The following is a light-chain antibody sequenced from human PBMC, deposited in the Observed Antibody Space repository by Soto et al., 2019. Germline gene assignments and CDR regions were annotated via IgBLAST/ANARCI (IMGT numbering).Light chain of an antibody. V-gene: IGKV1-5*03. CDR2: TAS. CDR1: QSISSW. CDR3: QQYNSYSRET. J-gene: IGKJ1*01. Sequence: DIQMTQSPSTLSASVGDRVTITCRASQSISSWLAWYQQKQGKAPKLLIYTASSLKSGVPSRFSGSGSGTEFTLTISSLQPDDFATYYCQQYNSYSRETFGQGTKVEIK.